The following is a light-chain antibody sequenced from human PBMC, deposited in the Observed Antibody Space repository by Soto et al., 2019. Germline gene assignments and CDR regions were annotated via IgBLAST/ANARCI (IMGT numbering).Light chain of an antibody. J-gene: IGLJ1*01. CDR3: GTWDTSLSAYV. V-gene: IGLV1-51*01. CDR1: SSNIGYNF. Sequence: QAVLTQPPSVSAAPGQTVTISCSGSSSNIGYNFVSWYQHLPGTAPKLLSYDNDKRPPGISDRFSGSKSGTSATLDIAGLQTEDEADYYCGTWDTSLSAYVFGPGTKVTVL. CDR2: DND.